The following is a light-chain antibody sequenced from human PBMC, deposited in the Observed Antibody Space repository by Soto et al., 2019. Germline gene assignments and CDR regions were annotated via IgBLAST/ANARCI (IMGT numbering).Light chain of an antibody. CDR2: EVS. V-gene: IGLV2-14*01. J-gene: IGLJ1*01. CDR3: CPFTSITPYV. CDR1: SXDVGAYNY. Sequence: QSVLAQPASVSGSLGQSITISCTGTSXDVGAYNYVSWYQQQPGKAPKLMISEVSNRPSGVSNRFSGSKSGNTASLIISGLQAEDEDDYYCCPFTSITPYVFGTGTKVTVL.